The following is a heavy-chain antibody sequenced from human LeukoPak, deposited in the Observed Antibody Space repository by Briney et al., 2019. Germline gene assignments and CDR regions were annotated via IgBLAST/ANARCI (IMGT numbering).Heavy chain of an antibody. J-gene: IGHJ5*02. CDR3: ARGGRTWFDP. Sequence: KTSETLSLTCTISGGSINSYYWSWIRQPPGKELKWIGYIYYSGSTYYNPSLRGRLTISLDTSKNQFSLELKSVTAADTAVYYCARGGRTWFDPWGQGMLVTVSS. V-gene: IGHV4-59*01. CDR2: IYYSGST. CDR1: GGSINSYY.